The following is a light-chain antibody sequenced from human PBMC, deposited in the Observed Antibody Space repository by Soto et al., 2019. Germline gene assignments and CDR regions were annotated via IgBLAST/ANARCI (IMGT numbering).Light chain of an antibody. CDR3: GTWDSNLTAYV. CDR2: ENN. J-gene: IGLJ1*01. Sequence: QSVLTQPPSVSAAPGQKVTISCSGSSSNIGNNYVSWYQQLPGTAPKLLIYENNKRPSGIPDRFSGSKSGTSATLGITGLQTGDEADYYCGTWDSNLTAYVSGTGTKLTVL. V-gene: IGLV1-51*02. CDR1: SSNIGNNY.